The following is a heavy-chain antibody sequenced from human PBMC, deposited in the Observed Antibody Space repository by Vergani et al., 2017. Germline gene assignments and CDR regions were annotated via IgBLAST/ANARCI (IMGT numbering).Heavy chain of an antibody. CDR3: AKGSSSSVFHYSSVFDY. CDR2: ISGSGGST. CDR1: GFTFSSYA. D-gene: IGHD6-6*01. J-gene: IGHJ4*02. Sequence: EVQLLESGGGLVQPGGSLRLSCAASGFTFSSYAMSWVRPAPGKGLEWVSAISGSGGSTYYADSVKGRFTLSRDNSKNTLYLQMNSLRAEDTAVYYCAKGSSSSVFHYSSVFDYWGQGTLVTVSS. V-gene: IGHV3-23*01.